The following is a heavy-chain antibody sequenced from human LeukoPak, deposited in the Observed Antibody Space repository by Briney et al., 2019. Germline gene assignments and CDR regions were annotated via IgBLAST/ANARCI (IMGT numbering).Heavy chain of an antibody. Sequence: PSETPSLTCTVSGGSISSYYWSWIRQPPGKGLEWIGYIYYSGSTNYNPSLKSRVTISVDTSKNQFSLKLSSVTAADTAAYYCARLPYSSSWYVDYWGQGTLVTVSS. V-gene: IGHV4-59*08. D-gene: IGHD6-13*01. J-gene: IGHJ4*02. CDR3: ARLPYSSSWYVDY. CDR1: GGSISSYY. CDR2: IYYSGST.